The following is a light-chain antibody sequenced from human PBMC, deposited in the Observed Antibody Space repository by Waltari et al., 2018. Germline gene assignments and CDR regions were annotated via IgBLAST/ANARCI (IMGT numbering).Light chain of an antibody. Sequence: SSELTQDPAVSVALGQTVRITCQGDSLRTYYVSWFHQKPGQAPALVIYGQNNRPSGIPYRFSASSSRSTASLTIIGAQAEDGADYYCHSRDSSGDVVISGGTKLTVV. J-gene: IGLJ2*01. V-gene: IGLV3-19*01. CDR2: GQN. CDR1: SLRTYY. CDR3: HSRDSSGDVV.